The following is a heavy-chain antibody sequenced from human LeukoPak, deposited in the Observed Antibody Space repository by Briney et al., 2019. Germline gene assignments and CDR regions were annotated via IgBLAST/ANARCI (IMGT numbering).Heavy chain of an antibody. D-gene: IGHD6-6*01. CDR2: ITSYNGNT. Sequence: ASVKVSCKASGYTFTAYGITWVRQAPGQGLEWMGWITSYNGNTNYAQKFQGRVTMTTDTSTSTAYMEVRSLRSDDTAVYYCARLIRQLGYFDYWGQGTLVTVSS. J-gene: IGHJ4*02. V-gene: IGHV1-18*01. CDR1: GYTFTAYG. CDR3: ARLIRQLGYFDY.